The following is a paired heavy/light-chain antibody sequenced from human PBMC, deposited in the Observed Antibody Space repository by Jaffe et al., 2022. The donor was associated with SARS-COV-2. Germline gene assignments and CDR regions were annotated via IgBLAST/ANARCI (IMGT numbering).Heavy chain of an antibody. J-gene: IGHJ4*02. CDR3: ARDHSSGSRAHFFDF. D-gene: IGHD6-19*01. Sequence: QVQLVQSGGEVKKPGASVKVACKASGYTFMHYGITWVRQAPGQGLEWMGWISSYNGNRMSAQRLHGRFTMSTDTSTSTAYMELNSLRSDDTAVYYCARDHSSGSRAHFFDFWGQGSLVTVSS. CDR2: ISSYNGNR. CDR1: GYTFMHYG. V-gene: IGHV1-18*01.
Light chain of an antibody. Sequence: IVLTQSPGTLSLSQGERATLSCRASQRLSDSDLAWYQQKPGQAPRLLIYAASRRTTGIPDRFSGSGSGTDFTLTISSLEPEDVAVYYCQQYGSSLVTFGGGTKVQIK. CDR1: QRLSDSD. V-gene: IGKV3-20*01. CDR2: AAS. CDR3: QQYGSSLVT. J-gene: IGKJ4*01.